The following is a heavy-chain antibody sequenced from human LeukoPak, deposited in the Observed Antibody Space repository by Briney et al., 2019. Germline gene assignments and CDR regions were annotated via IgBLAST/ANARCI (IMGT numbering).Heavy chain of an antibody. J-gene: IGHJ4*02. CDR1: GGSISSYY. CDR3: ARGQGAQDY. V-gene: IGHV4-34*01. D-gene: IGHD3-16*01. CDR2: INHSGST. Sequence: PSETLSLTCTVSGGSISSYYWSWIRQPPGKGLEWIGEINHSGSTNYNPSLKSRVTISVDTSKNQFSLKLSSVTAADTAVYYCARGQGAQDYWGQGTLVTVSS.